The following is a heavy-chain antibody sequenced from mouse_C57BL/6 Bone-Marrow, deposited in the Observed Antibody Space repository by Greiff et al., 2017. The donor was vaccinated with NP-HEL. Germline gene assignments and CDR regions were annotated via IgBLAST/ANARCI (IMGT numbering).Heavy chain of an antibody. V-gene: IGHV1-9*01. CDR2: ILPGSGST. Sequence: QVQLKQSGAELMKPGASVKLSCKATGYTFTGYWIEWVKQRPGHGLEWIGEILPGSGSTNYNEKFKGKATFTADTSSNTAYMQLSSLTTEASAIYYCSRPSYYGSRLAWFAYWGQGTLVTVSA. J-gene: IGHJ3*01. CDR1: GYTFTGYW. D-gene: IGHD1-1*01. CDR3: SRPSYYGSRLAWFAY.